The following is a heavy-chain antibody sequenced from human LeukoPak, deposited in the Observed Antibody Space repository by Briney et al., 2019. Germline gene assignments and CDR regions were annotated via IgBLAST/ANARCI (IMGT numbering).Heavy chain of an antibody. Sequence: SETLSLTCTVSGGSISSYYWTWIRQPPGKGLEWIGYIYYSGSTSYNPSLKSRVTISVDTSKKQFSLKLSSVTAADTAFYYCARYIVSYPHDAFDIWGQGTMVTVSS. CDR3: ARYIVSYPHDAFDI. CDR2: IYYSGST. V-gene: IGHV4-59*01. D-gene: IGHD1-26*01. CDR1: GGSISSYY. J-gene: IGHJ3*02.